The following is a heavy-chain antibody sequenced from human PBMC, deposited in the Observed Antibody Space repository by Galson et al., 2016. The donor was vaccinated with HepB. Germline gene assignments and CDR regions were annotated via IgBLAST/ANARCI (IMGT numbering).Heavy chain of an antibody. CDR3: AKAEGVTGPFDI. D-gene: IGHD2-21*02. Sequence: SLRLSCAASGFTFDDYTMHWVRQAPGKGLEWVSLITWDGTITSYEDSVKGRFTISRDNSKNSLYLRMNSLRAEDAALYYGAKAEGVTGPFDIWGQGTMVTVSS. V-gene: IGHV3-43*01. CDR2: ITWDGTIT. CDR1: GFTFDDYT. J-gene: IGHJ3*02.